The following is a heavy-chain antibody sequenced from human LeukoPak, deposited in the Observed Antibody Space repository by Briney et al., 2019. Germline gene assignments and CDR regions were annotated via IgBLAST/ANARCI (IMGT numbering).Heavy chain of an antibody. V-gene: IGHV4-59*01. CDR3: ARARYCSSTSCLFDAFDI. CDR1: GGSISSYY. D-gene: IGHD2-2*01. J-gene: IGHJ3*02. Sequence: PSETLSLTCTVSGGSISSYYWSWIRQPPGKGLEWIGYIYYSGSTNYNPSLKSRVTISVDTSKNQFSLKLSSVTAADTAVYYCARARYCSSTSCLFDAFDIWGQGKMVTVSS. CDR2: IYYSGST.